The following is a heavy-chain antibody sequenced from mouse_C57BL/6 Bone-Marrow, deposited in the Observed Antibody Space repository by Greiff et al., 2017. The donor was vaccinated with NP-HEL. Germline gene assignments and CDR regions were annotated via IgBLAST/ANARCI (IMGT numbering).Heavy chain of an antibody. CDR3: ARLHYYGSSYGFAY. D-gene: IGHD1-1*01. J-gene: IGHJ3*01. CDR1: GYSFTGYY. CDR2: INPSTGGT. Sequence: EVHLVESGPELVKPGASVKISCKASGYSFTGYYMHWVKQSSEKSLEWIGEINPSTGGTSYNQKFKGKATLTVDKSSSTAYMQLKSLTSEDSAVYYCARLHYYGSSYGFAYWGQGTLVTVSA. V-gene: IGHV1-43*01.